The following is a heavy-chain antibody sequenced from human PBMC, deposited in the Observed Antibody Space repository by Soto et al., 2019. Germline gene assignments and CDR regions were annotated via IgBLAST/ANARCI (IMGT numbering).Heavy chain of an antibody. Sequence: QVQLVESGGGVVQPGRSLRLSCAASRFTFSNYGMHWVRQAPGKGLEWVAVIWYDGSNKYYADSVKGRFTVSRDNSKNTLYLQMNSLRAEDTAVYYCARALYSSSWYVYYGMDVWGQGTTVTVSS. CDR3: ARALYSSSWYVYYGMDV. J-gene: IGHJ6*02. V-gene: IGHV3-33*01. CDR1: RFTFSNYG. D-gene: IGHD6-13*01. CDR2: IWYDGSNK.